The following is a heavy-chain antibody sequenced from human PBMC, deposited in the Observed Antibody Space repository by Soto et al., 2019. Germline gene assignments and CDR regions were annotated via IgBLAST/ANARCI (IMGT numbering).Heavy chain of an antibody. V-gene: IGHV4-31*03. Sequence: PSETLSLTCTVSGGSISSGGYYWSWIRQHPEKGLEWIGHIHNSGSTSYNPSLESRTTISVDTSKNQFSLNLNSVTAADTAGHDCARVPGTWTFDYWGQGTLVTVFS. D-gene: IGHD6-13*01. J-gene: IGHJ4*02. CDR1: GGSISSGGYY. CDR3: ARVPGTWTFDY. CDR2: IHNSGST.